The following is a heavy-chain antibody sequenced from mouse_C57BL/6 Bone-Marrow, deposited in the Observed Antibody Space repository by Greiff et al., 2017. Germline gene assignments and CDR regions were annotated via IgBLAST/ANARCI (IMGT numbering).Heavy chain of an antibody. J-gene: IGHJ3*01. V-gene: IGHV5-12*01. CDR2: ISNGGGST. CDR3: AYDYDGEFAY. D-gene: IGHD2-4*01. Sequence: EVHLVESGGGLVQPGGSLKLSCAASGFTFSDYYMYWVRQTPEKRLEWVAYISNGGGSTYYPDTVKGRFTISRDNAKNTLYLQMSRLKSEDTAMYYCAYDYDGEFAYWGQGTVVTVSA. CDR1: GFTFSDYY.